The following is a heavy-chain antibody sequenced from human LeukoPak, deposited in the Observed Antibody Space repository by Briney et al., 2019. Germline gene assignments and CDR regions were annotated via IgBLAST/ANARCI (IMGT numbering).Heavy chain of an antibody. J-gene: IGHJ4*02. CDR3: AKDRSSH. V-gene: IGHV3-30*18. CDR1: GFTFDSYG. Sequence: GGSLRLSCAASGFTFDSYGMHWVRQAPGKGLEWVAVISYDGSNKYYADSVKGRFTISRDNSKNTLYLQMNSLRAEDTAVYYCAKDRSSHWGQGTLVTVSS. CDR2: ISYDGSNK.